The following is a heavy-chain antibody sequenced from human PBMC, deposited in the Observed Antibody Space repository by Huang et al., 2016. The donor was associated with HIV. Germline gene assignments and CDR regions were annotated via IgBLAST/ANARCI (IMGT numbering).Heavy chain of an antibody. CDR1: GYTFSSNG. J-gene: IGHJ3*01. Sequence: QVQLQQSGAEVKKPGASVKVSCKASGYTFSSNGISWLRQAPGQGPEWMGVIGGYNGNANPAPRFQGRVTLTTDTSTSTAYMELRSLTSDDTAVYYCALRGGTNSGNGGAFDVWGQGTMVIVSS. CDR2: IGGYNGNA. D-gene: IGHD6-25*01. CDR3: ALRGGTNSGNGGAFDV. V-gene: IGHV1-18*01.